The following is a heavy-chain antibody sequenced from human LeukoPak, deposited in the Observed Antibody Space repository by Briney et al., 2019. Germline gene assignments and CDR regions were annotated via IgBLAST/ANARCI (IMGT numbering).Heavy chain of an antibody. V-gene: IGHV4-59*08. D-gene: IGHD1-26*01. J-gene: IGHJ5*02. CDR3: ARHQSGSYGPNWFDP. Sequence: PETLCLTCTVSGGSISSYYWSWIRQPPGKALEWIGYIYYSGSTNYNPSLKSRVTISVDTSKNQFSLKLSSVTAADTAVYYCARHQSGSYGPNWFDPWGQGTLVTVSS. CDR1: GGSISSYY. CDR2: IYYSGST.